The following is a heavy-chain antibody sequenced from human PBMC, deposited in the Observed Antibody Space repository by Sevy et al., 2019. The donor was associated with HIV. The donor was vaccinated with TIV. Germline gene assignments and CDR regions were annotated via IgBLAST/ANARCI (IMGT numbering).Heavy chain of an antibody. CDR3: AREGYGSGNYPFDY. D-gene: IGHD3-10*01. CDR1: GFTFTSFY. J-gene: IGHJ4*02. V-gene: IGHV3-21*01. CDR2: ITSGGDYT. Sequence: GGSLRLSCTASGFTFTSFYMHWVRQAPGKGLEWVSSITSGGDYTKYADSMKGRITISRDNAKNSLYLQVNSLRAEDTAVYYCAREGYGSGNYPFDYWGRGTLVTVSS.